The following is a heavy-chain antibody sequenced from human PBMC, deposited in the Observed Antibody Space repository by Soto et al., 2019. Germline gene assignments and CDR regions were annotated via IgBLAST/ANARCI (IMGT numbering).Heavy chain of an antibody. CDR3: AKEGTYGDYVAGDY. CDR1: GFTFSSYG. CDR2: ISYDGSNK. D-gene: IGHD4-17*01. V-gene: IGHV3-30*18. J-gene: IGHJ4*02. Sequence: QVQLVESGGGVVQPGRSLRLSCAASGFTFSSYGMHWVRQAPGKGLEWVAVISYDGSNKYYADYVKGRFTISRDKSKNTLDLQMNSLRAEDTAVYYCAKEGTYGDYVAGDYWGQGTLVTVSS.